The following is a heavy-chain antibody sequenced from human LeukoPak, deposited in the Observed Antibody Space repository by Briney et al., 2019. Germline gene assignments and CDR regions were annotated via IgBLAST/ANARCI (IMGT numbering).Heavy chain of an antibody. CDR2: IKQDGSEK. D-gene: IGHD6-19*01. J-gene: IGHJ4*02. Sequence: GGSLRLSCAPSGFTLSMYWMSWVRHAPGEGLGWVANIKQDGSEKYYVDSVKGRFTLSTDNSKNTLYLQMNSLRAEDTAVYYCAKSLSGWYDFDYWGQGTLVTVSS. CDR3: AKSLSGWYDFDY. CDR1: GFTLSMYW. V-gene: IGHV3-7*03.